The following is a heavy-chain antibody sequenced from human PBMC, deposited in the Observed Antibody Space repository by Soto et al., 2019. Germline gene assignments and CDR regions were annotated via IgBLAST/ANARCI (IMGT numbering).Heavy chain of an antibody. CDR2: VSHRGTA. Sequence: PSETLSLTCAVSGGSIDSTDYSLTWIRQPPGKGLEWIGYVSHRGTAYSIPSLKGRLTLSRDRSQTQFSLKLTSVTAADSAVYYCARIHWSQSSLDYWGRGILVTVSS. J-gene: IGHJ4*02. D-gene: IGHD6-19*01. CDR3: ARIHWSQSSLDY. V-gene: IGHV4-30-2*01. CDR1: GGSIDSTDYS.